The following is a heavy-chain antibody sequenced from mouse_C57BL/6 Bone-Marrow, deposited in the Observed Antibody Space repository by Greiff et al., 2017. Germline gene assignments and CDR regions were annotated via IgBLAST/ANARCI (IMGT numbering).Heavy chain of an antibody. D-gene: IGHD3-1*01. CDR1: GFTFSNYW. J-gene: IGHJ4*01. CDR3: TKSTGAMDY. V-gene: IGHV6-3*01. CDR2: IRLKSDNYAT. Sequence: EVKLVESGGGLVQPGGSMQLSCVASGFTFSNYWMNWVRQSPEKGLEWVAQIRLKSDNYATHYAESVHGRFTISRADSTRSVYLHMNNLRAEDTGNYDCTKSTGAMDYWGQGTSVTLSS.